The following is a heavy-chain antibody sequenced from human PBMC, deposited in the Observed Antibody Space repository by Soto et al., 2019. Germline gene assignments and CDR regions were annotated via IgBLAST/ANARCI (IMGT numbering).Heavy chain of an antibody. Sequence: QVQLVESGGGVVQPGRSLRLSCPPSGFSFSDFGMHWVRQAPGKGLEWVAAISHDGSNQYYGDSVKGRFSISRDHSNNRLYLQMNNLKVEDSAIYYCAKETRSRAVTATRVNGMDVWGQGTTVTVSS. V-gene: IGHV3-30*18. CDR1: GFSFSDFG. CDR2: ISHDGSNQ. J-gene: IGHJ6*02. CDR3: AKETRSRAVTATRVNGMDV. D-gene: IGHD2-21*02.